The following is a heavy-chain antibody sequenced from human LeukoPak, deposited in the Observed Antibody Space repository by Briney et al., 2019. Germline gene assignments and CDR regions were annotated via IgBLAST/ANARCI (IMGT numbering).Heavy chain of an antibody. CDR3: ARGIPITMVRGVPYGMDV. D-gene: IGHD3-10*01. CDR2: IIPILGIA. V-gene: IGHV1-69*04. CDR1: GGTFSSYA. J-gene: IGHJ6*02. Sequence: SVKVSCKASGGTFSSYAISWVRQAPGQGLEWMGRIIPILGIANYAQKFQGRVTITADKSTSTAYMELSSLRSEDTAVYYCARGIPITMVRGVPYGMDVWGQGTTVTVSS.